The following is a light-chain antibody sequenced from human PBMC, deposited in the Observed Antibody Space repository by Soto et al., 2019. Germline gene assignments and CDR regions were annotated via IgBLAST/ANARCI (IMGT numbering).Light chain of an antibody. Sequence: QSVLTQPRSVSGSPGPAVTISCTGTSSDVGGYNYVSWYQQHPGKAPKLMIYDVSKRPSGVPDRFSGSKSGNTASLTISGLQAEYEADYYCCSYAGSYTGVFGGGTKLTVL. CDR3: CSYAGSYTGV. CDR1: SSDVGGYNY. J-gene: IGLJ3*02. V-gene: IGLV2-11*01. CDR2: DVS.